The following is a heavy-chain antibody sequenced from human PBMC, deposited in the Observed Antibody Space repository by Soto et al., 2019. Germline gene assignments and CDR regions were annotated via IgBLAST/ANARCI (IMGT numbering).Heavy chain of an antibody. CDR3: ARLGGFYQSLDS. J-gene: IGHJ5*01. CDR2: IYYSGST. Sequence: SETLSLTCTLSGGSITTANHWWGWIRQPPGKGLEWIGSIYYSGSTYYNPSLKSRVTISVDTSKNQFSLKLSSVTAADTAVYYCARLGGFYQSLDSWGQGTLVTVSS. D-gene: IGHD3-22*01. V-gene: IGHV4-39*01. CDR1: GGSITTANHW.